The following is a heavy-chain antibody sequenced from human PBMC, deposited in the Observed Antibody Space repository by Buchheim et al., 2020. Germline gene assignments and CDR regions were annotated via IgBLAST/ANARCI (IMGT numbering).Heavy chain of an antibody. Sequence: QVQLQESGPGQVKPSETLSLTCTVSGGSISSDYWSWIRQSPGKGLEWIGCIFYSGNTHYNPSLKSRVTISSDKSKNQFSLKLNSVTAADTAVYYCARGSGISWHLLHWGQGTL. D-gene: IGHD6-13*01. CDR2: IFYSGNT. J-gene: IGHJ1*01. CDR1: GGSISSDY. V-gene: IGHV4-59*01. CDR3: ARGSGISWHLLH.